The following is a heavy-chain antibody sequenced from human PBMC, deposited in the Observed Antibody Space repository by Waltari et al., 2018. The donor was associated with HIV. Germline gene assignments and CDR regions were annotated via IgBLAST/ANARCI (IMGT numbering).Heavy chain of an antibody. CDR3: ARVRIVVVPATGQYFDL. J-gene: IGHJ2*01. CDR1: GGSISSSSYY. CDR2: IYYSGST. Sequence: QLQLQESGPGLVKPSETLSLTCTVSGGSISSSSYYWGWIRQPPGKGLEWIGSIYYSGSTYYNPSLKSRVTISVDTSKNQFSLKLSSVTAADTAVYYCARVRIVVVPATGQYFDLWGRGTLVTVSS. V-gene: IGHV4-39*07. D-gene: IGHD2-2*01.